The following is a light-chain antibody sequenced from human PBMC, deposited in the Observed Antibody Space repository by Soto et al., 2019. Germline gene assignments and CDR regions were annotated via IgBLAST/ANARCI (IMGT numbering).Light chain of an antibody. CDR2: YDS. V-gene: IGLV3-21*04. J-gene: IGLJ1*01. CDR3: QVWDSSSDLNYV. Sequence: SYELTQPPSVSVAPGKTARITCGGNNIGSKSVHWYQQKPGQAPVLVIYYDSDRPSGIPERFSGANSGNTATLTFSRVEAGDEADYYCQVWDSSSDLNYVFGTGTKVTVL. CDR1: NIGSKS.